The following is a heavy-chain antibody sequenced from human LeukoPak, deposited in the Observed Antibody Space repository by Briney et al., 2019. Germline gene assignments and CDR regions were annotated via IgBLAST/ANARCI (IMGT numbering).Heavy chain of an antibody. CDR3: ARELTPLEKYRFDY. V-gene: IGHV3-33*01. Sequence: GRSLRLSCAASGFTFRSYGMHWVRQAPGKGLQWVAVICNNGSNKYYADSVKGRFTISRDNSKKALSLQMNSLRAEDTAVYYCARELTPLEKYRFDYWGQGSLVIVDS. CDR1: GFTFRSYG. D-gene: IGHD3-3*01. J-gene: IGHJ4*02. CDR2: ICNNGSNK.